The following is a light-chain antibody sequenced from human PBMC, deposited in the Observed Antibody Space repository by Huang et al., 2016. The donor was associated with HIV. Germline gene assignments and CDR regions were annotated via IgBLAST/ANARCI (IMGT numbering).Light chain of an antibody. CDR2: AAS. CDR3: QQSYRTPRT. Sequence: DIQMTQSPSSLSASVGDRVIITCRASQRVGGYLNWYQQKPGEAPKLLIYAASLLKSGVPSRFSGSGSGTDFTLSISSLQPEDFTTYYCQQSYRTPRTFGQGTKLEI. J-gene: IGKJ2*01. CDR1: QRVGGY. V-gene: IGKV1-39*01.